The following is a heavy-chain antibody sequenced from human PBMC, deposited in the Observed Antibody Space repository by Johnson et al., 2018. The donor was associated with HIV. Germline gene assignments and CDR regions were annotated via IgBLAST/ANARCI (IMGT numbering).Heavy chain of an antibody. J-gene: IGHJ3*02. CDR2: ISGSGGST. CDR1: GFTFSSYA. Sequence: EVQLVESGGGLIQPGGSLRLSCAASGFTFSSYAMSWVRQAPGKGLEWVSAISGSGGSTYYADSVKGRFTISRDNSKNTLNVQMNSLRDEDTAVYYCARGGSDAFDIWGQGTMVTVSS. CDR3: ARGGSDAFDI. D-gene: IGHD3-16*01. V-gene: IGHV3-23*04.